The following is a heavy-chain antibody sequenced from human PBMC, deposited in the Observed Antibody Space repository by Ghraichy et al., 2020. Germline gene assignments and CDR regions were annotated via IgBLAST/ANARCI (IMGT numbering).Heavy chain of an antibody. CDR2: IYYSGST. J-gene: IGHJ2*01. Sequence: SETLSLTCTVSGGSISSGGYYWSWIRQHPGKGLEWIGYIYYSGSTYYNPSLKSRVTISVDTSKNQFSLKLSSVTTADTAVYYCARDLSVRGLYLWGRGTLVTVSS. V-gene: IGHV4-31*03. CDR1: GGSISSGGYY. D-gene: IGHD4-17*01. CDR3: ARDLSVRGLYL.